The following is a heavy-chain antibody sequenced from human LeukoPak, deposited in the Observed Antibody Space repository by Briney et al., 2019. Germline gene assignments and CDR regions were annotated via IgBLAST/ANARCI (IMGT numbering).Heavy chain of an antibody. CDR3: ARDHAYRSSLRGTFDI. CDR1: GGSISSYY. Sequence: PSETLSLTCTVSGGSISSYYWSWIRQPPGKGLEWIGYIYYSGSTNYNPSLKSRVTISVDTSKNQFSLKLSSVTAADTAVYYCARDHAYRSSLRGTFDIWGQGTKVTVSS. D-gene: IGHD6-19*01. J-gene: IGHJ3*02. V-gene: IGHV4-59*01. CDR2: IYYSGST.